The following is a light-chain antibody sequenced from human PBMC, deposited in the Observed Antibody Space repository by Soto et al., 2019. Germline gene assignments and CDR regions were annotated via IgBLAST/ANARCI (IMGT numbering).Light chain of an antibody. CDR2: EVT. J-gene: IGLJ3*02. Sequence: QSALTQPASVSGSPGQSITISCTGTTNDIGGFNAVSWYQQYPGKAPKVMIYEVTKRPSGVPARFSGSRSGNTASLTVSGLQAEDEADYYCSSYAGNNVWVFGGGTKLTVL. V-gene: IGLV2-8*01. CDR3: SSYAGNNVWV. CDR1: TNDIGGFNA.